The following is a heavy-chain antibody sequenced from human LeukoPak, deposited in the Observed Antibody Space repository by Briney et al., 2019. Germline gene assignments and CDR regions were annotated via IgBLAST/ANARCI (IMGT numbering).Heavy chain of an antibody. J-gene: IGHJ3*02. Sequence: KPGGSLRLSCAASGFTFSSYSMNWVRQAPGKGLEWVSSISSSSSYIYYADSVKGRFTISRDNAKNSLYLQMNSLRAEDTAVCYCARGGLRSGDAFDIWGQGTMVTVSS. V-gene: IGHV3-21*01. CDR2: ISSSSSYI. CDR3: ARGGLRSGDAFDI. CDR1: GFTFSSYS. D-gene: IGHD5-12*01.